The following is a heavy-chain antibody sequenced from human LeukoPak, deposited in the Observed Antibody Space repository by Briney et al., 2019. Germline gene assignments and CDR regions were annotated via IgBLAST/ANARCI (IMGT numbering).Heavy chain of an antibody. V-gene: IGHV3-33*01. Sequence: GGSLRLSCAASGFTFSSYGMHWVRQAPGKGLEWVTVIWYDGSNKYYADSVKGRFTISRDNSKNTLYLQMNSLRAEDTAVYYCARAGDYDTSGYYFDYWGQGTLVTVSS. J-gene: IGHJ4*02. CDR2: IWYDGSNK. CDR1: GFTFSSYG. CDR3: ARAGDYDTSGYYFDY. D-gene: IGHD3-22*01.